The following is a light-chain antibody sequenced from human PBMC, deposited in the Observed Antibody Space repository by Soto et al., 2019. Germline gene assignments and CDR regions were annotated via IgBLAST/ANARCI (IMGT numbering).Light chain of an antibody. CDR2: QAS. CDR1: QSISSW. V-gene: IGKV1-5*03. J-gene: IGKJ4*01. CDR3: EDYSSSSGLT. Sequence: DIQMTQSPSTLSASVGDRVTITCRASQSISSWLAWYQQKPGKAPKLLLYQASILTSGVPSRFSGSGSATEFTLTISSLQPDDFATYYCEDYSSSSGLTFGGGTNVDIK.